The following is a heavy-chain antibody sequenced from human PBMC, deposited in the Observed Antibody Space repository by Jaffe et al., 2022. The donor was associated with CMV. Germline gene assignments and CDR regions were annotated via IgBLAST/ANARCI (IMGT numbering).Heavy chain of an antibody. D-gene: IGHD2-2*01. J-gene: IGHJ6*04. CDR1: VLTFSSSS. Sequence: EVHLVESGGGLVKPGGSLRLSCVASVLTFSSSSMNWVRQAPGKGLEWVSSISASSTYIDYSDSVRGRFTISRDNAKNSLYLQMNSLRAEDTAVYFCARDGCRTTTCLDVWGKGTTVTVSS. CDR2: ISASSTYI. CDR3: ARDGCRTTTCLDV. V-gene: IGHV3-21*01.